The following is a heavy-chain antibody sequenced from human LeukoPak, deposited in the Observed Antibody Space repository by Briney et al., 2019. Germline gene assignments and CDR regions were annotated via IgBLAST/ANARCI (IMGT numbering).Heavy chain of an antibody. Sequence: GESLKISCKASGYTSPTYWIGWVRQMPGRSLGWMGIIYRGDSDIRYSPSFQGQVTISVDKSINTAYLHWSSLKASDTAMYYCATNGNYLDAFNIWGQGTMVTVSS. CDR1: GYTSPTYW. D-gene: IGHD1-7*01. V-gene: IGHV5-51*01. J-gene: IGHJ3*02. CDR2: IYRGDSDI. CDR3: ATNGNYLDAFNI.